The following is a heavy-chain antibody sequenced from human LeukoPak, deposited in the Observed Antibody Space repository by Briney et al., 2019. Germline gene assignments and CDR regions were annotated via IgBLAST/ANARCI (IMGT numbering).Heavy chain of an antibody. J-gene: IGHJ3*02. CDR1: GYTFTGYH. D-gene: IGHD6-19*01. CDR2: INPNSGGT. Sequence: ASVKVSCKASGYTFTGYHMHWVRQAPGQGPEWMGRINPNSGGTTYAQKFQGRVTMTRDTSISTAYMVLSRLRSDDTAVFYCARQRSGWSYDAFDIWGQGTMVTVSS. CDR3: ARQRSGWSYDAFDI. V-gene: IGHV1-2*06.